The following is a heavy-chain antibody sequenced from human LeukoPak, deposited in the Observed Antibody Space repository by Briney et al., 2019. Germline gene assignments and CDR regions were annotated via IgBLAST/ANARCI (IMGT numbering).Heavy chain of an antibody. J-gene: IGHJ3*02. V-gene: IGHV4-4*07. CDR1: GGSISSYY. CDR2: IYTSGST. CDR3: ARDHEYSSSWHGNAFDI. Sequence: PSETLSLTCTVSGGSISSYYWSWIRQPAGKGLEWIGRIYTSGSTNYNPSLKSRVTMSVDTSKNQFSLKLSSVTAADTAVYYCARDHEYSSSWHGNAFDIWGQGTMVTVSS. D-gene: IGHD6-13*01.